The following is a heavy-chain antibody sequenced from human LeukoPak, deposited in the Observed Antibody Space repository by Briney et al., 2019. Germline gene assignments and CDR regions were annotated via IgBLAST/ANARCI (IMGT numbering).Heavy chain of an antibody. CDR3: ARGLRGYVWGSYLDY. J-gene: IGHJ4*02. CDR1: GYPFTSYG. Sequence: ASVKVSCKASGYPFTSYGITWVRQAPGQGLEWLGWISGYNGNTNYAQNLQGRVTMTTDTSTSTASMDLRSLRSDDTAVYYSARGLRGYVWGSYLDYWVQGTLVAVSS. CDR2: ISGYNGNT. V-gene: IGHV1-18*01. D-gene: IGHD3-16*02.